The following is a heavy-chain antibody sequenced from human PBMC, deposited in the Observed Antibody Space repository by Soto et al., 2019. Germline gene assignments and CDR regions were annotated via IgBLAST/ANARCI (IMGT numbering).Heavy chain of an antibody. CDR2: ISYDGRNK. D-gene: IGHD3-16*01. CDR1: GFTFSSYA. CDR3: ARGGRPVWGFDY. J-gene: IGHJ4*02. V-gene: IGHV3-30*04. Sequence: QVQLVESGGGVVQPGRSLRLSCAASGFTFSSYAMHWVRQAPGKGLEWVAVISYDGRNKYYADSVKGRFTISRDNSKNTRYLQMNSLRAEDTAVYYCARGGRPVWGFDYCGQGTLVTVSS.